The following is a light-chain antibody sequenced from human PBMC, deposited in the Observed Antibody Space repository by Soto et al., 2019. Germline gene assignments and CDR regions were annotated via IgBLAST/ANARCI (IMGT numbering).Light chain of an antibody. CDR2: RDS. CDR1: NIGSKN. CDR3: QVWDSSTYV. V-gene: IGLV3-9*01. J-gene: IGLJ1*01. Sequence: SYELTQPLSVSVALGQTARITCGGNNIGSKNVHLYQQKPGQAPVLVIYRDSNRPSGIPERFSGSNSGNTATLTISRAQAGDEADYYCQVWDSSTYVFGTGTKLTVL.